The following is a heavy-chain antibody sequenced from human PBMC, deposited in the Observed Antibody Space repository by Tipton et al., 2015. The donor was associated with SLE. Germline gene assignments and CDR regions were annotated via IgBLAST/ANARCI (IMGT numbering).Heavy chain of an antibody. J-gene: IGHJ6*02. D-gene: IGHD2-21*01. CDR1: GFTFSSYA. CDR3: ARDWVDCGGDCYSWYYYYGMDV. Sequence: SLRLSCAASGFTFSSYAMHWVRQAPGKGLEWVAVISYDGSNKYYADSVKGRFTISRDNSKNTLYLQMNSLRAEDTAVYYCARDWVDCGGDCYSWYYYYGMDVWGQGTTVTVSS. V-gene: IGHV3-30-3*01. CDR2: ISYDGSNK.